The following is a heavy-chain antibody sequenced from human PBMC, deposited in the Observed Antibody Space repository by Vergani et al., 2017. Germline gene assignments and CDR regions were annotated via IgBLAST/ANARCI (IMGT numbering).Heavy chain of an antibody. V-gene: IGHV3-7*01. CDR2: IKQGGSEK. D-gene: IGHD4-17*01. CDR1: GFTFSSYW. Sequence: EVQLVESGGGLVQPGGSLRLSCAASGFTFSSYWMSWVRQAPGKGLEWVANIKQGGSEKYYVDSVKGRFTISRDNAKNSLYLQMNSLRAEDTAVYYCATYGDYPYYYYYMDVWGKGTTVTVSS. CDR3: ATYGDYPYYYYYMDV. J-gene: IGHJ6*03.